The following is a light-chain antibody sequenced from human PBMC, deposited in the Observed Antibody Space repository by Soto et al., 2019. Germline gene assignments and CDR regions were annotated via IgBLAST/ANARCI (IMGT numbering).Light chain of an antibody. CDR2: DTN. Sequence: QAVVTQPPSASGTPGQTVTISCSGSSSNIGLNDVHWYRQLSGTAPQILIYDTNQQATGVPDRFSGSRSGTSASLAIHGLQSEDEADYHCAAWDDSLSAEVFGTGTKLTVL. CDR3: AAWDDSLSAEV. J-gene: IGLJ1*01. V-gene: IGLV1-44*01. CDR1: SSNIGLND.